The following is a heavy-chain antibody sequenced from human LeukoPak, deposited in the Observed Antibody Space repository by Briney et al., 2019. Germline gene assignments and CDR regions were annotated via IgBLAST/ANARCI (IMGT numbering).Heavy chain of an antibody. CDR2: INSDGSST. J-gene: IGHJ6*03. Sequence: GGSLRLSCAASGFTFSSYWMHWVRQAPGKGLVWVSRINSDGSSTSYADSVKGRFTISRDNAKNTLCLQMNSLRAEDTAVYYCARSTTYDFWSGYSYYYYYYYMDVWGKGTTVTVSS. V-gene: IGHV3-74*01. CDR1: GFTFSSYW. D-gene: IGHD3-3*01. CDR3: ARSTTYDFWSGYSYYYYYYYMDV.